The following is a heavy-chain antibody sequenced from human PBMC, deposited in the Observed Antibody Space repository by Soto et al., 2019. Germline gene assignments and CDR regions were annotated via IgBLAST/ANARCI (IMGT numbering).Heavy chain of an antibody. V-gene: IGHV4-39*01. Sequence: SETLSLTCTVSGGSISSSSYYWGWIRQPPGKGLEWIGSIYYSGSTYYNPSLKSRVTISVDTSKNQFSLKLSSVTAADTAVYYCARALTYYYDSSGYDYWGQGTLVTVSS. D-gene: IGHD3-22*01. J-gene: IGHJ4*02. CDR2: IYYSGST. CDR3: ARALTYYYDSSGYDY. CDR1: GGSISSSSYY.